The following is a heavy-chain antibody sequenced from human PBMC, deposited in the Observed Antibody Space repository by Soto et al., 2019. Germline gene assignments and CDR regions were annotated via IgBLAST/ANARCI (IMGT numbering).Heavy chain of an antibody. J-gene: IGHJ4*02. CDR1: HGSISSGDNH. CDR3: VRVGWISI. V-gene: IGHV4-30-4*01. D-gene: IGHD5-12*01. CDR2: IYYNGHT. Sequence: SETLSLTCSVSHGSISSGDNHWSWIRQPPGKGLEWIGYIYYNGHTDYNPSLKSRVTMSVDTSKNQFSLKLSSVTAADTAVYYCVRVGWISIWGQGTLVTVSS.